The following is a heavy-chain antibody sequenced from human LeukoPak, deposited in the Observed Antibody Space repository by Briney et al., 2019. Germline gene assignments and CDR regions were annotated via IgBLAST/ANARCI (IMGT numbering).Heavy chain of an antibody. V-gene: IGHV4-59*12. Sequence: SETLSLTCSVSDASITKNYWTWIRQRPGKGLEWIASMYHTGTSDYNASLKSRVSLSIDASKKQFSLQLRTVTAADTAVYYCARGGALAAAGTTDFDYWGQGTLVTVSS. CDR3: ARGGALAAAGTTDFDY. CDR1: DASITKNY. CDR2: MYHTGTS. J-gene: IGHJ4*02. D-gene: IGHD6-13*01.